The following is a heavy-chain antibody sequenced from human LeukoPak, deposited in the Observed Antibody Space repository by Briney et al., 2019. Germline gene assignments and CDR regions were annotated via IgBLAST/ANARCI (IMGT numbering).Heavy chain of an antibody. CDR1: GHTFTVYY. J-gene: IGHJ4*02. Sequence: EASVKVSCKASGHTFTVYYIHWVRLAPGQGLEWMGWITLNSGDTKYAQKFQGRVTTTSDTSITTAYMELSRLKFDDTAMYYCAREGELGLNDWGQGTLVTVSS. CDR2: ITLNSGDT. D-gene: IGHD7-27*01. V-gene: IGHV1-2*02. CDR3: AREGELGLND.